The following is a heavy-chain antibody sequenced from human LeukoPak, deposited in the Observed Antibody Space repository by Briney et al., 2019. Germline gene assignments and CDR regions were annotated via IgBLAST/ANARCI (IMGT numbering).Heavy chain of an antibody. CDR2: MYYTGNI. Sequence: SETLSLTCDVSGSSIRDGYDWGWIRQPPGKGLEWIGAMYYTGNIFYNPSLESRVTISVDTSKNRFSLKLISVTAADTAVYYCARDMELGRIGYNYGGSDYWSPGTLVTVSS. CDR3: ARDMELGRIGYNYGGSDY. J-gene: IGHJ4*02. D-gene: IGHD5-24*01. V-gene: IGHV4-38-2*02. CDR1: GSSIRDGYD.